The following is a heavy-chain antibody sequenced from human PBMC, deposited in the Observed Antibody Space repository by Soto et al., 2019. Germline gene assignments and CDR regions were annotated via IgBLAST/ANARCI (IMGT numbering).Heavy chain of an antibody. CDR1: GYTFTTYA. J-gene: IGHJ4*02. D-gene: IGHD2-2*01. V-gene: IGHV1-3*01. CDR2: INAGNGNT. CDR3: ARHQEDIVVVPTFDY. Sequence: ASVKHSCKASGYTFTTYAMHWVRQAPGQRLEWMGWINAGNGNTKYSQKFQGRVTITRDTSASTAYMELSSLRSEDTAVYYCARHQEDIVVVPTFDYWGQGTLVTVSS.